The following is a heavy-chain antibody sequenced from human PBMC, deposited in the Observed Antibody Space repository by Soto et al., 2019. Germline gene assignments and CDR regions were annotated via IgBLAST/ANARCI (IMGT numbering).Heavy chain of an antibody. D-gene: IGHD2-15*01. J-gene: IGHJ6*02. CDR3: ARGVVVVAASYYYYGMDV. CDR1: GGTFSSYA. Sequence: QVQLVQSGAEVKKPGSSVKVSCKASGGTFSSYAISWVRQAPGQGLEWMGGIIPIFGTANYAQKFQGRVTITAAESTSTAYMELSSLRSEDTAVYYCARGVVVVAASYYYYGMDVWGQGTTVTVSS. V-gene: IGHV1-69*12. CDR2: IIPIFGTA.